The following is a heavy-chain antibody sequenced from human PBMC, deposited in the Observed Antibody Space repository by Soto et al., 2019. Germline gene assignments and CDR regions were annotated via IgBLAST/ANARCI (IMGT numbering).Heavy chain of an antibody. CDR2: IYHSGST. Sequence: SETLSLTCAVSSGSISSSNWWSWVRHPPGKGLEWIGEIYHSGSTNYNPSLKSRVTISVDKSKNQFSLKLSSVTAADTAVYYCATKKRGQQLVPGFFFDIWGQGTMVTVS. J-gene: IGHJ3*02. CDR1: SGSISSSNW. V-gene: IGHV4-4*02. CDR3: ATKKRGQQLVPGFFFDI. D-gene: IGHD6-13*01.